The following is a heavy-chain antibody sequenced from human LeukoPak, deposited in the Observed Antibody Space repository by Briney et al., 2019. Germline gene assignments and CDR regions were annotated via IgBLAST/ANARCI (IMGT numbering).Heavy chain of an antibody. CDR1: GYSFTSYW. CDR3: ARHLSSITSCPHY. CDR2: IYPGDSDT. V-gene: IGHV5-51*01. Sequence: GESLKISCKGSGYSFTSYWIGWVRQMPGKGLEWMGIIYPGDSDTRYSPSFEGQVTISADRSITTAYLQWSSLKASDSAIYYCARHLSSITSCPHYWGQGTLVTVSS. D-gene: IGHD2-2*01. J-gene: IGHJ4*02.